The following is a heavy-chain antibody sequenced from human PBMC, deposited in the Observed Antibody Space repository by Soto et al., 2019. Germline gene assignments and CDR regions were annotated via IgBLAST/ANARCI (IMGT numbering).Heavy chain of an antibody. J-gene: IGHJ4*02. D-gene: IGHD3-16*01. CDR1: GYRFTSSW. CDR3: TKGATSPFDY. CDR2: VYPSDSDV. V-gene: IGHV5-51*01. Sequence: PGESLKISCQGSGYRFTSSWIGWVRQMPGKGLEWLGNVYPSDSDVRYSPSFEGRVTTSADNSINTAYLHLLNLKASDTAIYYCTKGATSPFDYWGQGTRVTVSS.